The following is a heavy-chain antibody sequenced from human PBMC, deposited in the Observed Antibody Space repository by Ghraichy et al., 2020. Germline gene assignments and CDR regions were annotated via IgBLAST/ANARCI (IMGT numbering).Heavy chain of an antibody. CDR3: ARDPSHGALDY. V-gene: IGHV3-7*03. CDR2: INDDGKER. CDR1: GYSFKNSW. D-gene: IGHD1-26*01. Sequence: GGSLRLSCAASGYSFKNSWMSWVRQAPGMGLEWVANINDDGKERYYVDSVRDRFTISRDNAKTSLYLQMTGLRADDTAVYYCARDPSHGALDYWGQGTLVTVSS. J-gene: IGHJ4*02.